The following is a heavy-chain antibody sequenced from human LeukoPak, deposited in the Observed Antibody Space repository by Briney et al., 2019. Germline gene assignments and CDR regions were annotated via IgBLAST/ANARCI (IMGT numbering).Heavy chain of an antibody. J-gene: IGHJ2*01. V-gene: IGHV4-38-2*01. CDR2: IYYDGSA. Sequence: GSLRLSCAASGFTFSDYYMSWIRQAPGKGLEWIGSIYYDGSAYYSPSLESRVTISIDTSRNQFSLKVTSVTAADTAVYYCARVRSQQLPPWYFDLWGRGTLVTVSS. CDR1: GFTFSDYY. CDR3: ARVRSQQLPPWYFDL. D-gene: IGHD6-13*01.